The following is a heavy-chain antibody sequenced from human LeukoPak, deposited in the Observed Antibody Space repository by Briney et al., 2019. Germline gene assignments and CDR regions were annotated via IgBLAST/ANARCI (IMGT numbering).Heavy chain of an antibody. J-gene: IGHJ4*02. V-gene: IGHV4-39*01. CDR2: IYYSGST. D-gene: IGHD2-2*01. CDR1: GGSISSSSYY. Sequence: SETLSLTCTVSGGSISSSSYYWGWIRQPPGKGLEWMGSIYYSGSTYDNPSLKSRVTISVDTSKNQFSLKLSSVTAADTAVYYCARLVVPAAMSPKGLYYFDYWGQGTLVTVSS. CDR3: ARLVVPAAMSPKGLYYFDY.